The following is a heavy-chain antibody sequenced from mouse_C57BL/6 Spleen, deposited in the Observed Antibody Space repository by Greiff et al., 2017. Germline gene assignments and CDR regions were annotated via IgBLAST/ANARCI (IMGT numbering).Heavy chain of an antibody. CDR1: GYTFTSYW. D-gene: IGHD1-1*01. J-gene: IGHJ2*01. CDR2: IDPSDSYT. V-gene: IGHV1-50*01. Sequence: VKLQQPGAELVKPGASVKLSCKASGYTFTSYWMQWVKQRPGQGLEWIGEIDPSDSYTNSNQKFKGKATLTVDTSSSTAYMQLSSLTSEDSAVYYCARRITTVVATKYFDYWGQGTTLTVSS. CDR3: ARRITTVVATKYFDY.